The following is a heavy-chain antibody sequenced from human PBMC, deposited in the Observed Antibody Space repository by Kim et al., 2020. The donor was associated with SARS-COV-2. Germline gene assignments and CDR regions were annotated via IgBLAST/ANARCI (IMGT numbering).Heavy chain of an antibody. D-gene: IGHD3-10*01. J-gene: IGHJ4*02. V-gene: IGHV4-4*07. Sequence: PPLKSRVPMSVDTSKTQFSLKLSSVTAADTAVYYCARDYYGSGTYYYFDYWGPGTLVIVSS. CDR3: ARDYYGSGTYYYFDY.